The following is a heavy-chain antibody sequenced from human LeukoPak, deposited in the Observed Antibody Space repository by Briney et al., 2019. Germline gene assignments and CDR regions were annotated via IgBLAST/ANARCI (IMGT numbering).Heavy chain of an antibody. CDR1: GFTFSSYS. V-gene: IGHV3-48*04. J-gene: IGHJ5*02. CDR2: ISSSSSTI. D-gene: IGHD6-13*01. Sequence: PGGSLRLSCAASGFTFSSYSMNWVRQAPGKGLEWVSYISSSSSTIYYADSVKGRVTISRDNAQNSLYLQMHSLRAEDTAVYYCASPPSYSSSWYWFDTWGQGTLVTVSS. CDR3: ASPPSYSSSWYWFDT.